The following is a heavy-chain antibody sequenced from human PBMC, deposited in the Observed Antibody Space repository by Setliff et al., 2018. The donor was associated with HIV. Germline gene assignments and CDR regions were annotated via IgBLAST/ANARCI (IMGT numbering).Heavy chain of an antibody. Sequence: PGESLKISCQGSGYSFTSYWIGWVRQMPGKGLEWMGIIYPGDSDTRYSPSFQGQVTISADKSISTAYLQWSSLQTSDSGMYYCARGVAALTASFDYWGQGSLVTVSS. V-gene: IGHV5-51*01. CDR3: ARGVAALTASFDY. CDR2: IYPGDSDT. CDR1: GYSFTSYW. D-gene: IGHD2-21*02. J-gene: IGHJ4*02.